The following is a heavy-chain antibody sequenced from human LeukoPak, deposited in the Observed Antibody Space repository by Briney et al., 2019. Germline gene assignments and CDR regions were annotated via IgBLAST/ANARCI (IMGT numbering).Heavy chain of an antibody. CDR1: GGSISSYY. Sequence: SETRSLTCTVSGGSISSYYWSWIRQPPGKGLEWIGYIYYSGSTNYNPSLKSRVTISVDTSKNQFSLKLSSVTAADTAVYYCARDGSSLFDYWGQGTLVTVSS. D-gene: IGHD6-13*01. J-gene: IGHJ4*02. V-gene: IGHV4-59*01. CDR3: ARDGSSLFDY. CDR2: IYYSGST.